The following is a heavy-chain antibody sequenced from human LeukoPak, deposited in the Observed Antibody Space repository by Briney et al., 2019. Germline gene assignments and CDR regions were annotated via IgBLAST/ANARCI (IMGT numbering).Heavy chain of an antibody. CDR2: ISGTGDTT. CDR3: AKDRGY. V-gene: IGHV3-23*01. Sequence: GGPLRLSCAASEFTFSTYAMIWVRQAPGKGLEWVSAISGTGDTTYYADSVKGRFTISRDNSKNTLCLQMNSLRADDTAVYYCAKDRGYWGQGTLVTVSS. CDR1: EFTFSTYA. J-gene: IGHJ4*02.